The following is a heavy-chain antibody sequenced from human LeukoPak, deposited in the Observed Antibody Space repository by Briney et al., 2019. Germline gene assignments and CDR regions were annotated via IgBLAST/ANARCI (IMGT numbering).Heavy chain of an antibody. CDR3: ARRLWFGQPWWFDP. CDR1: GFTFSSYR. D-gene: IGHD3-10*01. Sequence: GGSLRLSCAASGFTFSSYRMSWVRQAPGKGLEWVANIKQDGSEKYYVDSVKGRFTISRDNAKNSLYLQMNSLRAEDTAVYYCARRLWFGQPWWFDPWGQGTLVTVSS. J-gene: IGHJ5*02. CDR2: IKQDGSEK. V-gene: IGHV3-7*01.